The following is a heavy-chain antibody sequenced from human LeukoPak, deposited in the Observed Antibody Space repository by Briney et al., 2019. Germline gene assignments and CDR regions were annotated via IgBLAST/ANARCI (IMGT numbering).Heavy chain of an antibody. Sequence: PSQTLSLTCAVSGGSISSGAYSWSWIRQPPRKGLEWIGYVYYSGGTYYNPSLKSRVTISVDTSKNQFSLKLSSVTAADTAVYYCARADYSSTWSHDYYYMDVWGKGTTVTVSS. CDR3: ARADYSSTWSHDYYYMDV. CDR1: GGSISSGAYS. J-gene: IGHJ6*03. CDR2: VYYSGGT. V-gene: IGHV4-30-4*07. D-gene: IGHD6-13*01.